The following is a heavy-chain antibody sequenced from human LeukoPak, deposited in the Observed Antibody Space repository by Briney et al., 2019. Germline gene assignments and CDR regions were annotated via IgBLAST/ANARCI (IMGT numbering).Heavy chain of an antibody. Sequence: GGSLRLSCAASGFTFSSYGMHWVRQAPGKGLEWVAFIRYDGSNKYYADSVKGRFTISRDNSKNTLYLQMNSLRAEDTALYYCARGLATAAAYWGQGTLVTVSS. CDR1: GFTFSSYG. CDR2: IRYDGSNK. J-gene: IGHJ4*02. D-gene: IGHD6-13*01. CDR3: ARGLATAAAY. V-gene: IGHV3-30*02.